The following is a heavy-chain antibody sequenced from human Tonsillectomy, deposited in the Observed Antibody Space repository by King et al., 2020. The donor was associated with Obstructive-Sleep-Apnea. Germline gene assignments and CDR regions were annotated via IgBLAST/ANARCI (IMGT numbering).Heavy chain of an antibody. CDR2: VYYRGST. Sequence: QLQESGPGLVKPSETLSLTCTVSGGSISSSSYYWGWIRQPPGKGLEWIGSVYYRGSTYYNPSLKSRVTISVDTSKNQFSLKLSSVTAADTAVYYCARVAGVVGASYYFYYWGQGTLVTVSS. CDR3: ARVAGVVGASYYFYY. V-gene: IGHV4-39*07. J-gene: IGHJ4*02. D-gene: IGHD1-26*01. CDR1: GGSISSSSYY.